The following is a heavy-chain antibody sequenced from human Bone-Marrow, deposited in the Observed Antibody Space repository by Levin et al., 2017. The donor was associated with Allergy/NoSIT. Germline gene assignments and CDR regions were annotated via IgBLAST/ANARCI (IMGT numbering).Heavy chain of an antibody. Sequence: QPGGSLRLSCAASGFAFSTYTMHWVRQAPDKGLEWVADISHDGTNSYYGDSVKGRFTISRDNSKNTLYLQLNSLRGEDTAIYYCARDEVTYSYAYGLGVDYWGQGTLVTVSS. CDR3: ARDEVTYSYAYGLGVDY. J-gene: IGHJ4*02. D-gene: IGHD3-16*01. V-gene: IGHV3-30*04. CDR1: GFAFSTYT. CDR2: ISHDGTNS.